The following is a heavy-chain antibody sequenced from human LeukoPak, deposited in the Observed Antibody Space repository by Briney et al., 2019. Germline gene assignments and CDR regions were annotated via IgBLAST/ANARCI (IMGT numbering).Heavy chain of an antibody. V-gene: IGHV1-69*04. D-gene: IGHD2-2*01. CDR3: ASSTKDIVVVPAAAGYYYYYMDV. CDR2: IIPILGIA. J-gene: IGHJ6*03. CDR1: GGTFSSYA. Sequence: RASVKVSCKASGGTFSSYAISWVRQAPGQGLEWMGRIIPILGIANYAQKFQGRVTITADKSTSTAYMELSSLRSEDTAVYYCASSTKDIVVVPAAAGYYYYYMDVWGKGTTVTVSS.